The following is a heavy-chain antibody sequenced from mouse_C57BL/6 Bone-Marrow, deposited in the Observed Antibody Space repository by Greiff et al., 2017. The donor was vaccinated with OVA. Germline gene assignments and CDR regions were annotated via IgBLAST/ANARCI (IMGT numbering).Heavy chain of an antibody. Sequence: EVMLVESGGDLVKPGGSLKLSCAASGFTFSSYGMSWVRQTPDKRLEWVATISSGGSYTYYPDSVKGRFTISRDNAKNTLYLQMSSLKSEDTAMYYCARPWAYWGQGTLVTVSA. V-gene: IGHV5-6*02. CDR1: GFTFSSYG. CDR3: ARPWAY. CDR2: ISSGGSYT. J-gene: IGHJ3*01.